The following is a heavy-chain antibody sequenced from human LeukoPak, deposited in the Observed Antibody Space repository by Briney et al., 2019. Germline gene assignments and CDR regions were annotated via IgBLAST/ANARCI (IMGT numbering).Heavy chain of an antibody. D-gene: IGHD2-2*01. Sequence: SVKVSCKASGGTFSSYAISWVRQAPGQGLEWMGGIIPIFGTANYAQKFQGRVTITADESTSTAYMELSSLRSEDTAVYYCARVGGIYCSSTSCYFDYWGQGTLVTVSS. V-gene: IGHV1-69*13. CDR1: GGTFSSYA. J-gene: IGHJ4*02. CDR3: ARVGGIYCSSTSCYFDY. CDR2: IIPIFGTA.